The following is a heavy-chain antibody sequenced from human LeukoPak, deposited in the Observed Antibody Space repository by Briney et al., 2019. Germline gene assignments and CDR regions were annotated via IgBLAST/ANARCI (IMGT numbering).Heavy chain of an antibody. Sequence: GGSLRLSCAASGFTFSSYAMSWVRQAPGKGLEWVSVISGSGGSTYYADSVKGRFTISRDNSKNTLYLQMSSLRAEDTVVYYCAKERAPRVTTGGFDYWGQGTLVTVSS. CDR1: GFTFSSYA. D-gene: IGHD4-17*01. CDR3: AKERAPRVTTGGFDY. J-gene: IGHJ4*02. V-gene: IGHV3-23*01. CDR2: ISGSGGST.